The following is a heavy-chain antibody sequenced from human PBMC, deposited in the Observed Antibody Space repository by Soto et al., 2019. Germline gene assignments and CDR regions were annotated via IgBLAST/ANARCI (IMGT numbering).Heavy chain of an antibody. CDR2: ISPSSDTK. V-gene: IGHV3-48*01. CDR3: ARELRDSHIHFDH. CDR1: GFTFSSSI. Sequence: DVQLVESGGGLVQPGGSLRLSCAVSGFTFSSSIVNSVRQAPGKGLEWVSYISPSSDTKYYADSVKGRFTISRDSAKKTVYLQMNSLRAEDTAVYFCARELRDSHIHFDHWGQGTRVTVSS. D-gene: IGHD2-21*02. J-gene: IGHJ5*02.